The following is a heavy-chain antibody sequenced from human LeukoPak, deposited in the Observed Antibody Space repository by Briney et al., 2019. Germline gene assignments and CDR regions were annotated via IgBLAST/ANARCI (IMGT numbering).Heavy chain of an antibody. J-gene: IGHJ4*02. V-gene: IGHV4-59*01. CDR3: AREGGIAAAGLDY. CDR2: IYYSGST. Sequence: SETLSLTCTVSGGSISSYYWSWIRQPPGKGLEWIGYIYYSGSTNYNPSLKSRVTISVDTPKNQFSLKLSSVTAADTAVYYCAREGGIAAAGLDYWGQGTLVTVSS. D-gene: IGHD6-13*01. CDR1: GGSISSYY.